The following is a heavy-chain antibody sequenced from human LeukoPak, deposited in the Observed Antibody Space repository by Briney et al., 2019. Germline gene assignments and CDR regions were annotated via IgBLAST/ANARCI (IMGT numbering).Heavy chain of an antibody. CDR2: TDQAESEK. D-gene: IGHD3-22*01. J-gene: IGHJ4*02. Sequence: GVSLRLSCAASGFTFSSYWMSWVRQGPGKGLEWVANTDQAESEKYYVDSVKGRFAISRDNAKNSLYLQMNSLRVEDTAVYYCVRDGVRGSYDHTHFDYWGPGTVVTVSS. CDR1: GFTFSSYW. CDR3: VRDGVRGSYDHTHFDY. V-gene: IGHV3-7*01.